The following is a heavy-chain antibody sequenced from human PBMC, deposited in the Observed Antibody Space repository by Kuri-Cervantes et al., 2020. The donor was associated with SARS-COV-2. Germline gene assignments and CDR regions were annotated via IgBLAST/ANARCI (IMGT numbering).Heavy chain of an antibody. CDR2: INPGGGGT. V-gene: IGHV1-46*01. Sequence: ASVKVSCKASGYSFASYYMHWVRQAPGQGLEWMGIINPGGGGTSYAQRFQGRVTITADKSTSTAYMELSSLRSEDTAVYYCARGGPKNSYSRGPDYWGQGTLVTVSS. CDR1: GYSFASYY. D-gene: IGHD6-19*01. CDR3: ARGGPKNSYSRGPDY. J-gene: IGHJ4*02.